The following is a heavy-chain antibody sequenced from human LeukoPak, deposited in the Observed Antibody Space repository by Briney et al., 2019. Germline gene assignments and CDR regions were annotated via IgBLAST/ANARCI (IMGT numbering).Heavy chain of an antibody. D-gene: IGHD3-22*01. CDR3: ARDVADESSGYYSS. Sequence: GAEVKKPGSSVKVSCKASGGTFSSYSVTWVRQAPGQGLEWMGGSIPLFGKANYAQKFQGRVTMTTDESTRTAFTELSGLTSQDTAVYYCARDVADESSGYYSSWGQGTVVIVSS. J-gene: IGHJ4*02. CDR1: GGTFSSYS. CDR2: SIPLFGKA. V-gene: IGHV1-69*05.